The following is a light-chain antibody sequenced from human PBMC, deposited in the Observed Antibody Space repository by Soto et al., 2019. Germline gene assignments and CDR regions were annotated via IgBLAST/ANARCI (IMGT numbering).Light chain of an antibody. Sequence: EIVLTQSPGTLSLSPGERATLSCRASQSVSNNYLAWYQQKPRQAPRLLISGASSRVTGIPDRFNGSGSGTYFPLTISRLEPEDFEVYYCQQYGSSPLTFGGGTKVEIK. CDR2: GAS. J-gene: IGKJ4*01. V-gene: IGKV3-20*01. CDR3: QQYGSSPLT. CDR1: QSVSNNY.